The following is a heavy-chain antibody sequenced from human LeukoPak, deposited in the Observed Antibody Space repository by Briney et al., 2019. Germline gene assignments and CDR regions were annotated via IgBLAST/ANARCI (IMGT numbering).Heavy chain of an antibody. Sequence: ETLSPTCTISGASISSFYWSWIRQPPGKGLEWVSSTGSRSTSIYYADSVKGRFTISRDNAKNSLYLQMNSLRAEDTALYYCAREREEAFDIWGQGTMVTVSS. CDR1: GASISSFY. CDR3: AREREEAFDI. J-gene: IGHJ3*02. CDR2: TGSRSTSI. V-gene: IGHV3-21*01.